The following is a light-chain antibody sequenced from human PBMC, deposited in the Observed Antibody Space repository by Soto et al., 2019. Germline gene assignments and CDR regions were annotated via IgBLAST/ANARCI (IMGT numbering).Light chain of an antibody. CDR1: NSDLGAYDY. J-gene: IGLJ1*01. CDR3: SSYTASSARV. V-gene: IGLV2-14*01. CDR2: EVF. Sequence: QSALTQPASVSGSPGQSITISCTGTNSDLGAYDYVSWYKQHPGKAPRLLIYEVFNRPSGVSDRFSGSKSANTASLTISGLQADDEADYYRSSYTASSARVFGPGTKLTVL.